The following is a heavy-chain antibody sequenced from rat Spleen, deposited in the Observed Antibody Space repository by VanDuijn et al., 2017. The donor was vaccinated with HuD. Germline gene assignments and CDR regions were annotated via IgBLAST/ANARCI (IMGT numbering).Heavy chain of an antibody. Sequence: VQLQESGPGLVKPSQSLSLTCSVAAYSITSSYRWSWIRQFPGNKLEWMGYINSAGSSNYNPSLKSRISITRDTSKNQFFLQVNSVTTEDTATYYCARDNTYKAYWGQGVMVTVSS. CDR3: ARDNTYKAY. J-gene: IGHJ2*01. V-gene: IGHV3-3*01. D-gene: IGHD1-10*01. CDR1: AYSITSSYR. CDR2: INSAGSS.